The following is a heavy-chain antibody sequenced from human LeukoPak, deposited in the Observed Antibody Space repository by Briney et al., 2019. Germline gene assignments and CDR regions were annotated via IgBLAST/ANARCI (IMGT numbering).Heavy chain of an antibody. CDR2: ISVIGGST. J-gene: IGHJ6*02. Sequence: GGSLRLSCAASGFTFSSYAMSWVRQAPGKGLEWVSSISVIGGSTYYADSVRGRFTISRDNSKNTLYLQMNSLRAEDTAVYYCAAAYFGMDQYYYGMDVWGQGTTVTVSS. CDR3: AAAYFGMDQYYYGMDV. V-gene: IGHV3-23*01. D-gene: IGHD3-16*01. CDR1: GFTFSSYA.